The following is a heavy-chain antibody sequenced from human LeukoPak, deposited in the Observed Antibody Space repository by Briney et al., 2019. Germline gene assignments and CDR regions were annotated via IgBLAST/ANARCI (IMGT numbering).Heavy chain of an antibody. D-gene: IGHD2-15*01. CDR1: GESFSGYY. V-gene: IGHV4-34*01. CDR2: INHSGST. Sequence: SGTLSLTCAVYGESFSGYYWSWIRQPPGKGLEWIGEINHSGSTNYNPSLKSRVTISVDTSKNQFSLKLSSVTAADTAVYYCGGSKGYFDYWGQGTLVTVSS. CDR3: GGSKGYFDY. J-gene: IGHJ4*02.